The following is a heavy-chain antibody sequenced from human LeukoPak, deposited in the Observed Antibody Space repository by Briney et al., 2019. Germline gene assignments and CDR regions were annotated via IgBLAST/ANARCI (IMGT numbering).Heavy chain of an antibody. CDR3: ASLGDTVMESC. Sequence: ASVKGSCKASGYTFTSYYMHWVRQAPGQRLEWMGIINPSGGSTSYAQKFQGRVTMTRDTSTSTVYMELSSLRSEDTAVYYCASLGDTVMESCWGQGTLVTVSS. CDR2: INPSGGST. J-gene: IGHJ4*02. V-gene: IGHV1-46*03. D-gene: IGHD5-18*01. CDR1: GYTFTSYY.